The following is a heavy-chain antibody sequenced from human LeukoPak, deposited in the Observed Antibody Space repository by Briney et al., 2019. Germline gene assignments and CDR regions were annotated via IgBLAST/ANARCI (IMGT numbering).Heavy chain of an antibody. J-gene: IGHJ4*02. D-gene: IGHD3-22*01. V-gene: IGHV4-34*01. CDR1: GGSFSGYY. CDR3: ARFTPDYYDSSGYYFDY. CDR2: INHSGST. Sequence: SETLSLTCAVYGGSFSGYYWSWIRQPPGKGLEWIGEINHSGSTNYNPSLKSRVTISVDTSKNQFSLKLSSVTAADTAVYYCARFTPDYYDSSGYYFDYWGQGTLVTVYS.